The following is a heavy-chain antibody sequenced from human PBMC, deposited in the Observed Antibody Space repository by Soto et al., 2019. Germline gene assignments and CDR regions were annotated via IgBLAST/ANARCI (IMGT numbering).Heavy chain of an antibody. D-gene: IGHD3-10*01. J-gene: IGHJ5*02. CDR3: AHRLCFGDFSWFDP. CDR2: IFWDDDK. Sequence: QITLKESGPTLVNPTQPLTLTCTFSGFSLSTSGVGVGWIRQPPGKALEWLALIFWDDDKRYSPSLKNRLTITKDISKHQMVLTMNNMDPVDTATYYCAHRLCFGDFSWFDPWGQGTLVTVSS. CDR1: GFSLSTSGVG. V-gene: IGHV2-5*02.